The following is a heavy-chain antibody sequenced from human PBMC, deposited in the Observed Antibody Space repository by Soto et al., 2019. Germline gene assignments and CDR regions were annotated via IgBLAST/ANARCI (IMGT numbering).Heavy chain of an antibody. J-gene: IGHJ4*02. CDR3: ARDLSSDSTGFRGYDL. CDR2: FIPIFVSA. CDR1: GGTVSSYA. Sequence: QVHLVQSGAEVKKPGSSVKVSCKASGGTVSSYAITWVRQAPGKGLEWMGVFIPIFVSAHDSQKFQGRVTITADESTSTAYMELSGLRSEDTAIYFCARDLSSDSTGFRGYDLWGQGTMVTVSS. V-gene: IGHV1-69*01. D-gene: IGHD3-22*01.